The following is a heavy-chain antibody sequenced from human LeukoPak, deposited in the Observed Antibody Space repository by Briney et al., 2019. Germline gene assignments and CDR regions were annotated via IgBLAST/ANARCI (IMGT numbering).Heavy chain of an antibody. J-gene: IGHJ4*02. CDR1: GYTFTGYY. CDR3: ARSAYSSSWYPKFDY. Sequence: ASVKVSCKASGYTFTGYYMHWVRQAPGQGLEWMGWINPNSGGTNYAQKFQGRVTMTRDTSISTAYMELSRLRSEDTAVYYCARSAYSSSWYPKFDYWGQGTLVTVSS. D-gene: IGHD6-13*01. CDR2: INPNSGGT. V-gene: IGHV1-2*02.